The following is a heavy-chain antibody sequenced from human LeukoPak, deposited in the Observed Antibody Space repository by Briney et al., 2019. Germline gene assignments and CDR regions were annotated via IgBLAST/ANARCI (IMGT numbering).Heavy chain of an antibody. CDR1: GGSISSGGYY. Sequence: SETLSLTCTLSGGSISSGGYYWSWIRQPPGKGLEWIGYIYYSGSTYYNPSLKSRVTISVDTSRNQFSLKLSSVTAADTAVYYCARDTDYGFLYWGQGTLVTVSS. V-gene: IGHV4-30-4*08. D-gene: IGHD4-17*01. CDR2: IYYSGST. J-gene: IGHJ4*02. CDR3: ARDTDYGFLY.